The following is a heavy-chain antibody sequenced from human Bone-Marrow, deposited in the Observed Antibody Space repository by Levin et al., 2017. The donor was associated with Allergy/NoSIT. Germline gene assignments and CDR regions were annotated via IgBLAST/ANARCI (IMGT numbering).Heavy chain of an antibody. Sequence: SETLSLTCAVSGASISSSNWWNWVRQTPGGGLEWIGEIFHSGIANYNPSLKSRILISVDKSKNHFSLNLKSLTAADTALYYCTRRNSSWATFTFDIWGHGTMVTVS. D-gene: IGHD1/OR15-1a*01. J-gene: IGHJ3*02. V-gene: IGHV4-4*02. CDR1: GASISSSNW. CDR2: IFHSGIA. CDR3: TRRNSSWATFTFDI.